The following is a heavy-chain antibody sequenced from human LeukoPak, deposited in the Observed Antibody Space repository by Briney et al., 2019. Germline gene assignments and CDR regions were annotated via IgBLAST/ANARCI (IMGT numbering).Heavy chain of an antibody. J-gene: IGHJ4*02. CDR3: VRGTGY. Sequence: GGSLRLSCSVSGFTFSSYVTHWVRQAPGKGLEYVSAISSNGDNTYYADSVKGRFAISRDNSKNTLYLQMSSLRADDTAVYYCVRGTGYWGQGTLVTVSS. CDR1: GFTFSSYV. V-gene: IGHV3-64D*06. CDR2: ISSNGDNT.